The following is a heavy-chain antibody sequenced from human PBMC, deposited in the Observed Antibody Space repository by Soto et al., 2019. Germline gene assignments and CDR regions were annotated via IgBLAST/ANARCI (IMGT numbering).Heavy chain of an antibody. V-gene: IGHV3-48*02. J-gene: IGHJ4*02. D-gene: IGHD6-19*01. CDR2: TTSGGNTI. Sequence: EVQLVESGGGTVQPGGSLRLSCVASGLTFSGYSMNWARQAPGKGLEWISYTTSGGNTIYYEDSVKGRFTISRDNAKNSLYLQMNSLRDEDTAVYYCARSYSSGWYADYWGQGALVTVSS. CDR1: GLTFSGYS. CDR3: ARSYSSGWYADY.